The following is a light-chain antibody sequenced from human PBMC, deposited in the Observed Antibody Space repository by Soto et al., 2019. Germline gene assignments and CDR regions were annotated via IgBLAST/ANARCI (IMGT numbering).Light chain of an antibody. J-gene: IGKJ1*01. CDR1: KSISSW. CDR3: KQYNSXSRT. Sequence: DIQMTQSPSTLSASVGDRVTITCRASKSISSWLAWYQQKPGKAPKVLIYDASSLESGVTSRLSASGSGTEFTLTISSLQPDDFATYYCKQYNSXSRTCGQGTKV. CDR2: DAS. V-gene: IGKV1-5*01.